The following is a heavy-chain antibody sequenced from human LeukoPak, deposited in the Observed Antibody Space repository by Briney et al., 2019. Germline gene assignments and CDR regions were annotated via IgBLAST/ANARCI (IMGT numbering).Heavy chain of an antibody. CDR1: GSTFSSYS. CDR3: ARGIAAAQYLDY. J-gene: IGHJ4*03. V-gene: IGHV3-21*01. CDR2: ISSSSSYI. Sequence: PGGSLRLSCAASGSTFSSYSMNWVRQAPGKGLEWVSSISSSSSYIYYADSVKGRFTISRDNAKNSLYLQMNSLRAEDTAVYYCARGIAAAQYLDYWGQGTTVTVSS. D-gene: IGHD6-13*01.